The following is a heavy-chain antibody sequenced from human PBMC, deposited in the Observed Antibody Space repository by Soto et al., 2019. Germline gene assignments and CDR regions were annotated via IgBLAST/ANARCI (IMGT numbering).Heavy chain of an antibody. Sequence: VQLVESGGGLVQPGGSLRLSCAASGFTFSIYIMAWARQAPGKGLEWVSSIISTGSTMYYADSVKGRFTISRDNAKNSLYLQMNRLRAEDTAVYYCVRRLDGSGTNYFDYWGQGTMVTVSS. CDR1: GFTFSIYI. CDR3: VRRLDGSGTNYFDY. J-gene: IGHJ4*02. V-gene: IGHV3-48*01. D-gene: IGHD6-13*01. CDR2: IISTGSTM.